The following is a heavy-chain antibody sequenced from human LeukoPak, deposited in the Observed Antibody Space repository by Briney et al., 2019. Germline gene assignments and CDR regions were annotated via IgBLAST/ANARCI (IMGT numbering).Heavy chain of an antibody. J-gene: IGHJ3*02. CDR2: IYCSGTT. CDR3: ARDRRSGGFVAEADAFDI. CDR1: GGSISGYY. Sequence: SETLSLTCTVSGGSISGYYWSWIRQPPGKGLEWIGYIYCSGTTNYNPFLKSRVTISVDTSKNQFSLKLSSVTAADTAVYYCARDRRSGGFVAEADAFDIWGQGTMVTVSS. D-gene: IGHD2-15*01. V-gene: IGHV4-59*01.